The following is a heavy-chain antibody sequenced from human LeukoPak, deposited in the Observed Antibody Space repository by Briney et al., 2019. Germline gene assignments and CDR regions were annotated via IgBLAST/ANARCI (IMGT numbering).Heavy chain of an antibody. CDR3: ARGRIFDWLLDY. V-gene: IGHV1-2*06. J-gene: IGHJ4*02. D-gene: IGHD3-9*01. CDR2: INPNSGGT. Sequence: GASVKVSCKASGYTFTDYYMHWVRQAPGQGLEWMGRINPNSGGTNYAQKFQGRVTMTRDTSISTAYMELSRLRSDDTAVYCCARGRIFDWLLDYWGQGTLVTVSS. CDR1: GYTFTDYY.